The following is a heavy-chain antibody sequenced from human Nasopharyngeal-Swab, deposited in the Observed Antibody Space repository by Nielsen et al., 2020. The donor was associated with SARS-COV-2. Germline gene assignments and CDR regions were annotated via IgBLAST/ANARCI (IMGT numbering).Heavy chain of an antibody. J-gene: IGHJ4*02. V-gene: IGHV4-39*01. Sequence: SETLSLTCTVSGGYVSDTDYFWGWIRQPPVTGLEWIGNIDYRRRTFYNPSLKSRVSISVNMSKNKFSLNLHSVTAADTGVYYCASYYVGVDGQKRFDDWGQGTLVTVSS. CDR1: GGYVSDTDYF. CDR3: ASYYVGVDGQKRFDD. D-gene: IGHD1-26*01. CDR2: IDYRRRT.